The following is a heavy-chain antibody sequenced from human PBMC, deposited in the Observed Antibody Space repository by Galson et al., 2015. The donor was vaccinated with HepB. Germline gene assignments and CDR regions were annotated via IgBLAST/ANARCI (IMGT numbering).Heavy chain of an antibody. CDR1: GFTFDDFT. V-gene: IGHV3-43*01. CDR2: ITWNGGRT. CDR3: AKDISDGGAKRDTAVVKYYFYYMDA. J-gene: IGHJ6*03. D-gene: IGHD5-18*01. Sequence: SLRLSCAASGFTFDDFTMHWVRQAPGKGLEWVSLITWNGGRTYYADSVKGRFTISRDNSRKSLYLQMNSLRSEDTAMYYCAKDISDGGAKRDTAVVKYYFYYMDAWGKGTTVTVFS.